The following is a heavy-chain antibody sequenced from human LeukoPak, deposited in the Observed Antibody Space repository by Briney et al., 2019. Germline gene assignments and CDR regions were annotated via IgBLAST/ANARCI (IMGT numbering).Heavy chain of an antibody. Sequence: SETLSLTCAVYGGSFGGYYWSWIRQPPGKGLEWIGEINHSGSTNYNPSLESRVTISVDTSKNQFSLKLSSVTAADTAVYYCARGAMATGYWGQGTLVTVSS. D-gene: IGHD5-18*01. CDR3: ARGAMATGY. J-gene: IGHJ4*02. V-gene: IGHV4-34*01. CDR2: INHSGST. CDR1: GGSFGGYY.